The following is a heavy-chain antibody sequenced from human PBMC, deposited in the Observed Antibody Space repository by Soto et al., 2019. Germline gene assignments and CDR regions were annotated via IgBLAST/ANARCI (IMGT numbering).Heavy chain of an antibody. J-gene: IGHJ5*02. CDR2: ISGSGGST. Sequence: GGSLRLSCAASGFTFSSYAMSWVRQAPGKGLEWVSAISGSGGSTYYADSVKGRFTISRDNSKNTLYLQMNSLRAEDTAVYYCANTEPSGTTFLDWFDPWGQGTXVTVSS. D-gene: IGHD1-7*01. CDR1: GFTFSSYA. V-gene: IGHV3-23*01. CDR3: ANTEPSGTTFLDWFDP.